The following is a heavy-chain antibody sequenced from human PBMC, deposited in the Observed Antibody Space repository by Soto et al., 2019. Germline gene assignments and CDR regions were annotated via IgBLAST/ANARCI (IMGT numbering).Heavy chain of an antibody. CDR2: ISGSGGST. CDR3: AKDYAGSYYYDSSGYPGDYYFDY. V-gene: IGHV3-23*01. Sequence: TGGCRVRTSSRSGFTLSSYAISWVRQAPGKGLEWVSAISGSGGSTYYADSVKGRFTISRDNSKNTLYLQMNSLRAEDTAVYYCAKDYAGSYYYDSSGYPGDYYFDYWGQGTLVTVSS. D-gene: IGHD3-22*01. J-gene: IGHJ4*02. CDR1: GFTLSSYA.